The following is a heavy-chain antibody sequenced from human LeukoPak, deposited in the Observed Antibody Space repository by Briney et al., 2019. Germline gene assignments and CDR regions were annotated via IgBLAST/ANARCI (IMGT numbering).Heavy chain of an antibody. J-gene: IGHJ6*02. CDR3: ARSEGVPGGSGSYYYDYYGMDV. CDR2: INPNSGGT. Sequence: ASVKVSCKASEYSFTGYFIHWVRQAPGQGLEWMGWINPNSGGTVYGQKFQGRVTMTRDTSISTAYMDLSRLTSDDTAVYYCARSEGVPGGSGSYYYDYYGMDVWGQGTTVTVSS. CDR1: EYSFTGYF. V-gene: IGHV1-2*02. D-gene: IGHD3-10*01.